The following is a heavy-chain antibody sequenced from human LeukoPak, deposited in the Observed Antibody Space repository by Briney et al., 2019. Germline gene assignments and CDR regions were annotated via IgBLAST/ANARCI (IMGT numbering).Heavy chain of an antibody. CDR2: ISWNSGTI. Sequence: GGSLRLSCAASDFIFDEYAMHWVRQAPGKGLQWVSGISWNSGTIVYADSVKGRFTISRDNAKNSLYLQMNSLRAEDTAVYYCAELGITMIGGVWGKGTTVTISS. CDR3: AELGITMIGGV. CDR1: DFIFDEYA. J-gene: IGHJ6*04. D-gene: IGHD3-10*02. V-gene: IGHV3-9*01.